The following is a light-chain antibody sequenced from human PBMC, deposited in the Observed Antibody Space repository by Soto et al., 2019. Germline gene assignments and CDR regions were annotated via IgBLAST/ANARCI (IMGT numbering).Light chain of an antibody. J-gene: IGKJ1*01. V-gene: IGKV3-20*01. CDR2: GAS. CDR3: QQYGSSGT. Sequence: VLTQSPGTLSLSPEERATLSCRASQSVSNNYLAWYQQKPGQAPRLLIYGASNRATGIPDRFSGSGSGTDFTLTISRLEPEDFAVYYCQQYGSSGTFGQGAKVDIK. CDR1: QSVSNNY.